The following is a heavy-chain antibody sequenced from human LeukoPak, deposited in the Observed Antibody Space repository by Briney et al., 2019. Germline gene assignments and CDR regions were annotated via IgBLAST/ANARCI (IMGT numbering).Heavy chain of an antibody. CDR1: GFTFDDYA. J-gene: IGHJ4*02. Sequence: GGSLRLSCAASGFTFDDYAMDWVRQAPGKGLEWVSGISWNSGSINYADSVKGRFTIYRDNAKNSLYLQMNSLRTEDTALYYCAKQSAGTHGYFDYWGQGTLVTVSS. CDR3: AKQSAGTHGYFDY. D-gene: IGHD3-3*01. CDR2: ISWNSGSI. V-gene: IGHV3-9*01.